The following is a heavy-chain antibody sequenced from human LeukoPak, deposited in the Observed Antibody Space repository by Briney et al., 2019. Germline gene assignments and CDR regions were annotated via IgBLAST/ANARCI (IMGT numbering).Heavy chain of an antibody. CDR2: ISSSSSYI. CDR1: GFPFSNYG. D-gene: IGHD5-12*01. V-gene: IGHV3-21*01. Sequence: GGSLRLSCAASGFPFSNYGMNWVRQAPGKGLEWVSSISSSSSYIYYADSVKGRFTISRDNAKNSLYLQMNSLRAEDTAVYYCARGRYSGYDLEFDYWGQGTLVTVSS. CDR3: ARGRYSGYDLEFDY. J-gene: IGHJ4*02.